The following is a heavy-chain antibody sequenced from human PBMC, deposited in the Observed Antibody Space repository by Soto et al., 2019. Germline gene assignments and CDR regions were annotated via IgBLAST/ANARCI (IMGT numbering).Heavy chain of an antibody. CDR1: GGSISSSSYY. CDR2: IYYSGST. V-gene: IGHV4-39*01. CDR3: ARGFLRTPPGY. Sequence: QLQLQESGPGLVKPSETLSLTCTVSGGSISSSSYYWGWIRQPPGKGLEWIGSIYYSGSTYYNPSLKSRVTISVATSKPQFSLKLSSVTAADTAVYYCARGFLRTPPGYWGQGTLVTVSS. D-gene: IGHD5-12*01. J-gene: IGHJ4*02.